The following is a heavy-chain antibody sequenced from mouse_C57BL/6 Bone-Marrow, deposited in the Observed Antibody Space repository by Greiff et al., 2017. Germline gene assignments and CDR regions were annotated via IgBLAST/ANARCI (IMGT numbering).Heavy chain of an antibody. CDR3: NTGGYCGGFAY. D-gene: IGHD2-3*01. V-gene: IGHV14-4*01. J-gene: IGHJ3*01. CDR1: GFNIKDDY. CDR2: IDPENGDT. Sequence: EVQLQQSGAELVRPGASVKLSCTASGFNIKDDYMHWVKQRPEQGLEWIGWIDPENGDTEYASKFQGKATITADTSSNTAYLQLSSLTSEDTAVYYCNTGGYCGGFAYWGQGTLVTVSA.